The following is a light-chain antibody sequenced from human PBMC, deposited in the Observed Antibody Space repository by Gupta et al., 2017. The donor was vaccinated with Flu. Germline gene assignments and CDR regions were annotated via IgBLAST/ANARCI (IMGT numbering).Light chain of an antibody. J-gene: IGKJ2*01. CDR3: QQNDSTPYT. Sequence: PSSLSASVGDRVTIACRASLRITSYLTWIQQKAGLAPKVLIYGASGLKSGVPSRFSASGSGTDFTLTISRLQPEDFATYYCQQNDSTPYTFGQGTMVEIK. CDR1: LRITSY. CDR2: GAS. V-gene: IGKV1-39*01.